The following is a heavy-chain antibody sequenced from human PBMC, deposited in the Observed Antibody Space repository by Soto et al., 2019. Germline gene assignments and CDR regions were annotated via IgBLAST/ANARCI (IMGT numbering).Heavy chain of an antibody. CDR3: AREPMVRAAHGFDI. D-gene: IGHD3-10*01. CDR2: INPNSVGT. J-gene: IGHJ3*02. Sequence: SVKVSCRASGYTFTGHYMHWVRQAPGQGLEWMGWINPNSVGTNYAQKFQGRVTMTRDTSISTAYMELSRLRSDDTAVYYCAREPMVRAAHGFDIWGQGTMVTVSS. CDR1: GYTFTGHY. V-gene: IGHV1-2*02.